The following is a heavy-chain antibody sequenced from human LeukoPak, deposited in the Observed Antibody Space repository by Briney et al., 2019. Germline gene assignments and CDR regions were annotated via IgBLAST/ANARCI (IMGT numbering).Heavy chain of an antibody. CDR1: GGTFSSYA. Sequence: AVKVSCKASGGTFSSYAISGVRQAPGQGLEWMGGIIPIFGTANYAQKFQGRVTITADESTSTAYMELSSLRSEDTAVYYCARVDVVLMVYWGQGTLVTVSS. CDR3: ARVDVVLMVY. J-gene: IGHJ4*02. D-gene: IGHD2-8*01. CDR2: IIPIFGTA. V-gene: IGHV1-69*13.